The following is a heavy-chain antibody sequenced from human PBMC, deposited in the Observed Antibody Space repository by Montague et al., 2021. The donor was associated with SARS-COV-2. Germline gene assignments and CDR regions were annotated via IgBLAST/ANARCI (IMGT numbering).Heavy chain of an antibody. V-gene: IGHV4-59*01. CDR3: ARGPPTERGLIRWFDP. Sequence: SETLSLTCTVSGGSISSYYWSWIRQPPGKGLEWIGHIYYSGSTNYNPSLKSRVTISVDTSKNQFSLKLSSVTAADTAVYYCARGPPTERGLIRWFDPWGQGTLVTVSS. CDR1: GGSISSYY. J-gene: IGHJ5*02. CDR2: IYYSGST. D-gene: IGHD3-10*01.